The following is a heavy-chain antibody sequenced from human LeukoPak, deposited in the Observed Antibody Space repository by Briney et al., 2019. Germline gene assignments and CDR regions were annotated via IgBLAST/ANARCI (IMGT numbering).Heavy chain of an antibody. CDR1: GGSISSYY. V-gene: IGHV4-59*12. Sequence: SETLSLTCTVSGGSISSYYWSWIRQPPGKGLEWIGYIYYSGSTNYNPFLKSRVTISVDTSKNQFSLKLSSVTAADTAVYYCARARAPYYYDSSGLNWFDPWGQGTLVTVSS. D-gene: IGHD3-22*01. CDR3: ARARAPYYYDSSGLNWFDP. CDR2: IYYSGST. J-gene: IGHJ5*02.